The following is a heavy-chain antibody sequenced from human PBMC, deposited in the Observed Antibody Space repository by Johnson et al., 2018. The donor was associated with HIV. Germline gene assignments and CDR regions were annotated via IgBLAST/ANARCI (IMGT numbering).Heavy chain of an antibody. Sequence: VQLVESGGGLVQPGRSLRLSCAAPGFTFDDYAMHWVRQAPGKGLEWVSGISRNSDKIGYADSVRGRFSISRDNAKNSLYLQMNSLRAEDTAVYYCARSKDGSGGSCPDAFDIWGQGTMLIVSS. CDR1: GFTFDDYA. CDR3: ARSKDGSGGSCPDAFDI. D-gene: IGHD2-15*01. CDR2: ISRNSDKI. V-gene: IGHV3-9*01. J-gene: IGHJ3*02.